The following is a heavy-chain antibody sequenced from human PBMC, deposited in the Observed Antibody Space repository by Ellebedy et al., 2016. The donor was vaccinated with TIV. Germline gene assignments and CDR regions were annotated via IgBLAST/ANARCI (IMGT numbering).Heavy chain of an antibody. CDR1: GFTFSSYA. J-gene: IGHJ4*02. CDR2: IYYDGSNE. D-gene: IGHD3-9*01. Sequence: GESLKISCVASGFTFSSYAMHWVRQAPGKGLEWVALIYYDGSNEHYADSVKGRFPISRDNSRDTLYLQMNSLKADDTAVYFCARNSHFDWSFYIDHWGQGTLVTVSS. V-gene: IGHV3-33*01. CDR3: ARNSHFDWSFYIDH.